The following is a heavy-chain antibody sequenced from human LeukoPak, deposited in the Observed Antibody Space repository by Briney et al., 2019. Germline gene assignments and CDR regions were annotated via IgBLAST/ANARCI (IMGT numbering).Heavy chain of an antibody. D-gene: IGHD6-13*01. CDR1: GGTFSSYA. CDR2: IIPIFATA. CDR3: VTSAAEYYFDF. J-gene: IGHJ4*02. Sequence: ASVKVSCKASGGTFSSYAISWVRQAPGQGLEWMGGIIPIFATANNAQKFQGRVTITTDESTSTAYMELSSLRSEDTAVYYCVTSAAEYYFDFWGQGTLVTVSS. V-gene: IGHV1-69*05.